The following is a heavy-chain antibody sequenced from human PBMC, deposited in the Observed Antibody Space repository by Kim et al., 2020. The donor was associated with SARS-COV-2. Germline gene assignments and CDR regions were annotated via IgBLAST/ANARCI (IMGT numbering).Heavy chain of an antibody. CDR1: GFTFSSYG. D-gene: IGHD3-9*01. V-gene: IGHV3-74*01. J-gene: IGHJ4*02. CDR3: VRDLTVLSY. CDR2: IYRDGSST. Sequence: GGSLRLSCEASGFTFSSYGMHWVRQAPGKGLVWVSGIYRDGSSTSYADSVKGRFTISRDNAKNTLFLNLNSLRVEDTAVYYCVRDLTVLSYWGQGTLVTVSS.